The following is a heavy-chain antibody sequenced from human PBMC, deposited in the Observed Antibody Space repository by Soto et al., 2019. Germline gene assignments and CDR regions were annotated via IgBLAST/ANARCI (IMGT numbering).Heavy chain of an antibody. CDR3: ARFLDAFDI. CDR2: IYTGCST. CDR1: GFTVSTNY. J-gene: IGHJ3*02. Sequence: GGSLRLSCAASGFTVSTNYMNWVRQAPGKGLEWVSAIYTGCSTYYADSVKGRFTISRDKSKNALYLQMNRLRAEDTAVYYFARFLDAFDIWGQGTMGTVSS. D-gene: IGHD3-3*01. V-gene: IGHV3-53*01.